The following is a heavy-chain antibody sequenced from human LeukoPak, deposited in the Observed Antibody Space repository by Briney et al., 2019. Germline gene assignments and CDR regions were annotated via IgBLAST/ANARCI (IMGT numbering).Heavy chain of an antibody. CDR1: GGTFSSYA. CDR2: IIRIFGTA. Sequence: SVKVSCKASGGTFSSYAIRWVRQAPGQGLEWMGGIIRIFGTANYAQKFQGRVTITADKSTSTAHMELSSLRSEDTAVYYCARDSQGAYGSGTGFDYWGQGTLVTVSS. J-gene: IGHJ4*02. V-gene: IGHV1-69*06. D-gene: IGHD3-10*01. CDR3: ARDSQGAYGSGTGFDY.